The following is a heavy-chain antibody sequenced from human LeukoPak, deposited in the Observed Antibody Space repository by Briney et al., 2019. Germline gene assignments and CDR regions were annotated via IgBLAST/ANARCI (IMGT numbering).Heavy chain of an antibody. CDR1: GFTFTNYW. CDR3: ARLFCSRSSCSARSYYYYGMDV. D-gene: IGHD2-2*01. CDR2: IKQDGRDK. Sequence: GGSLRLSCAASGFTFTNYWMSWVRQAPGKGLEWVANIKQDGRDKYYVDSEKGRFTISRDNAKNSVYLQMTSLRAEDTAVYYCARLFCSRSSCSARSYYYYGMDVWGRGTTVTVSS. J-gene: IGHJ6*02. V-gene: IGHV3-7*01.